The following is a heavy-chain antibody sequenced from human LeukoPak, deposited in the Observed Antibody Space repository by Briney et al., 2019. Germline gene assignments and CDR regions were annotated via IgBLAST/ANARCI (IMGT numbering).Heavy chain of an antibody. Sequence: GGSLRLSCAASGFTFSSYSMNWVRQAPGKGLEWFSSISSSSSYIYYADSVKGRFTISTDNAKNSLYLQMNSLRAEDTAVYYCARSIAAAGTENWFDPWGQGTLVTVSS. CDR2: ISSSSSYI. D-gene: IGHD6-13*01. CDR3: ARSIAAAGTENWFDP. J-gene: IGHJ5*02. V-gene: IGHV3-21*01. CDR1: GFTFSSYS.